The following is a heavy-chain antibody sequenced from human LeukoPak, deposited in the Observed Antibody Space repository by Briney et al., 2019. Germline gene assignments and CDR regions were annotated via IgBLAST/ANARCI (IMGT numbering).Heavy chain of an antibody. V-gene: IGHV4-4*02. Sequence: KPSGPQSLTCGVSGDPNSNTNWWTWLRQPPGNGLEWIGEVNLQGRTKHNPSLRPRVPLPVHNPENHISVKLTSVTAADTPVLLCAGERGPYRPFDYSGQGTLVTVAS. J-gene: IGHJ4*02. CDR3: AGERGPYRPFDY. CDR2: VNLQGRT. CDR1: GDPNSNTNW.